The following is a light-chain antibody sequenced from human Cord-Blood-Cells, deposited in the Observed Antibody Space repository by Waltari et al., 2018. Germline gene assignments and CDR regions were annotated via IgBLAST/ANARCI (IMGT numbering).Light chain of an antibody. Sequence: QSALTPPAPVPWSPGQSITISCTGTSSDVGGYNYVSWYQQHPGKAPKLMIYEVSNRPSGVSNRFSGSKSGNTASLTISGLQAEDEADYYCSSYTSSSTLVFGGGTKLTVL. CDR1: SSDVGGYNY. CDR3: SSYTSSSTLV. CDR2: EVS. J-gene: IGLJ2*01. V-gene: IGLV2-14*01.